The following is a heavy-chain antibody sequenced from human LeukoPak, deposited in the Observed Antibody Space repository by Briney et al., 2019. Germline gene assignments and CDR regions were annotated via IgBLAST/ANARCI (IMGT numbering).Heavy chain of an antibody. J-gene: IGHJ5*02. V-gene: IGHV3-23*01. CDR1: GFTFSGYG. Sequence: GGSLRLSCAASGFTFSGYGMSWVRQAPGKGLEWVAHISHFPGDPWYANSVKGRFIISSDNSKGTVYLQMNSLRPEDSALYYCAKDNYGGIYASWGQGTMVTVSA. D-gene: IGHD3-16*01. CDR2: ISHFPGDP. CDR3: AKDNYGGIYAS.